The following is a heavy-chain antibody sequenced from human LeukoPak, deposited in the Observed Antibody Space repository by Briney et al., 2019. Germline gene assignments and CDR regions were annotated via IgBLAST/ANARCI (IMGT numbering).Heavy chain of an antibody. CDR3: AKLGIVVVTAANNNWFDP. D-gene: IGHD2-2*01. Sequence: GGSLRLSCAASGFTFSSYAMSWVRQAPGKGLEWVSAISGSGGSTYYADSVKGRFTISRDNSKNTLYLQMNSLRAEDTAVYYCAKLGIVVVTAANNNWFDPWGQGTLVTVSS. CDR1: GFTFSSYA. CDR2: ISGSGGST. J-gene: IGHJ5*02. V-gene: IGHV3-23*01.